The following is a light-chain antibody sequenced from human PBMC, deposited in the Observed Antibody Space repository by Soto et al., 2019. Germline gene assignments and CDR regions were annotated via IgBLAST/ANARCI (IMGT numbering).Light chain of an antibody. CDR3: QQYGSPPET. CDR1: QSVSRSY. Sequence: EIVLTQSPGTLSLSPGERATLSCRASQSVSRSYLAWYQQKPGQAPRLLIYGASSRATGIPDRFSGSGSGTDFTLTISRLEPEDFAVYYCQQYGSPPETFGQGTKVEIK. V-gene: IGKV3-20*01. CDR2: GAS. J-gene: IGKJ1*01.